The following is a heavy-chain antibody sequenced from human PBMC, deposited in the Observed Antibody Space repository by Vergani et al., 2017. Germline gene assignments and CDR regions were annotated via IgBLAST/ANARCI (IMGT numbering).Heavy chain of an antibody. J-gene: IGHJ4*02. CDR1: GFTFSDYY. CDR3: ARAGYSSSWYDY. V-gene: IGHV3-11*05. Sequence: QVQLVESGGGLVKPGGSLRLSCAASGFTFSDYYMSWIRQAPGKGLEWVSYISSSSSYTNYADSVKGRFTISRDNAKNSLYLQMNSLRAEDTAVYYCARAGYSSSWYDYWGQGTLVTVSS. CDR2: ISSSSSYT. D-gene: IGHD6-13*01.